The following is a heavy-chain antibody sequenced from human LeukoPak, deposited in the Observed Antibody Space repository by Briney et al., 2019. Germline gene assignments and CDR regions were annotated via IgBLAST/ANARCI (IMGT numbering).Heavy chain of an antibody. D-gene: IGHD5-12*01. Sequence: PGGSLRLSCAASGFTFSSYWMSWVRQAPGKGLEWVANIKQDGSEKDYVDSVKGRFTISRDNAKNSLDLQMNSLRAEDTAVYYCARSWWPRSPMGGDYWGQGTLVTVSS. J-gene: IGHJ4*02. CDR1: GFTFSSYW. V-gene: IGHV3-7*01. CDR2: IKQDGSEK. CDR3: ARSWWPRSPMGGDY.